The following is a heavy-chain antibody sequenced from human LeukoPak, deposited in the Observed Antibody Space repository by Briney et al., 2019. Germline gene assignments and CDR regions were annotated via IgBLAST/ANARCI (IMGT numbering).Heavy chain of an antibody. D-gene: IGHD3-9*01. V-gene: IGHV2-5*02. Sequence: SGPTLVKPTQTLTLTCTFSGFSLSTSGVGVGWIRQPPGKALEWLALIYWDDDKRYSPSLQSRLTITKDTSKNQVVLTMTNMDPVDTATYYCARDRNYDILTGYFDYWGQGTLVTVSS. CDR3: ARDRNYDILTGYFDY. CDR1: GFSLSTSGVG. CDR2: IYWDDDK. J-gene: IGHJ4*02.